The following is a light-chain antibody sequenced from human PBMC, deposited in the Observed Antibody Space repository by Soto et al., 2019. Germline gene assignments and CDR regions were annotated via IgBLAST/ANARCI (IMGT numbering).Light chain of an antibody. V-gene: IGKV3-20*01. J-gene: IGKJ4*01. CDR2: GAS. Sequence: EIVLTQSPGTLSLSPGERVTLSCRASQSVGSSYLAWYQQKPGQAPRLLIYGASSRATGIPDRFSGSGSGTDFTFTISRLEPEDFAVYYCQQYGSSPLTFGGGTKVEIK. CDR1: QSVGSSY. CDR3: QQYGSSPLT.